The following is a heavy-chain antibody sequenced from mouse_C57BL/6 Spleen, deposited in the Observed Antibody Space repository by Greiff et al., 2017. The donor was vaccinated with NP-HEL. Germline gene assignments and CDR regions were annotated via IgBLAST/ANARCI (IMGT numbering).Heavy chain of an antibody. CDR3: ARGGNLDY. Sequence: QVQLQQPGAELVRPGSSVKLSCKASGYTFTSYWMHWVKQRPIQGLEWIGNIDPSDSETHSNQKFKDKATLTVDKSSSTAYMQLSSLTSEDSAVYYCARGGNLDYWGQGTTLTVSS. V-gene: IGHV1-52*01. CDR2: IDPSDSET. D-gene: IGHD1-1*02. CDR1: GYTFTSYW. J-gene: IGHJ2*01.